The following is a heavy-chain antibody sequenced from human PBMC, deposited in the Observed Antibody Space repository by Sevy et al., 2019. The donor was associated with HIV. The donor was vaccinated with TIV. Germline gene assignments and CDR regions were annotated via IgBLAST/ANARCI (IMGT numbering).Heavy chain of an antibody. CDR2: ISDTSGYI. CDR1: GVSLNTYS. Sequence: LGGSLRLSCAASGVSLNTYSMNWVRQAPGKGLEWVSSISDTSGYIFYADSVKGRFTISRDNARNSLYLQMNSLRAEDTAVYYCARDAGSGWQKYFQQWGQGTLVTVSS. D-gene: IGHD6-19*01. V-gene: IGHV3-21*06. CDR3: ARDAGSGWQKYFQQ. J-gene: IGHJ1*01.